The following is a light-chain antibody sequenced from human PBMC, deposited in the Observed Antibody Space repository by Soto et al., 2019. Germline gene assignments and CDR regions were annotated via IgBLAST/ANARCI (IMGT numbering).Light chain of an antibody. J-gene: IGLJ2*01. CDR1: SSDVGGYDY. CDR3: ASYGGYYVV. CDR2: DVT. Sequence: QYVLTQPPSASGSPGQSVAISCTGTSSDVGGYDYVSWFQQNPGKAPKLMIYDVTKRPSGVPDRFSGSKSGNTASLTVSGLQAEDEAYYYCASYGGYYVVFGGGTKLTVL. V-gene: IGLV2-8*01.